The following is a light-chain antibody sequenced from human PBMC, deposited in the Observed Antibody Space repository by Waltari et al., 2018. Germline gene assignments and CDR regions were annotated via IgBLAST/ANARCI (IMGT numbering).Light chain of an antibody. CDR2: EVN. CDR3: CSFVTGDTWV. V-gene: IGLV2-23*02. J-gene: IGLJ3*02. Sequence: QSALTQPASVSGSPGQSITISCTGTTSDVGTSNFVSWYQQHPGKAPKLIIYEVNQRPSGVSNRFSGSKSGNTAALTISGLQIEDEAYYYCCSFVTGDTWVFGGGTKVAVL. CDR1: TSDVGTSNF.